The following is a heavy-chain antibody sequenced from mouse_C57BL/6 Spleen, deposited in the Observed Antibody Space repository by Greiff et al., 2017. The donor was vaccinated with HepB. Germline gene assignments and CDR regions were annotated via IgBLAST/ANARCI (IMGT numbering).Heavy chain of an antibody. CDR3: ARERYDYDGYFDV. CDR1: GFTFSDYG. D-gene: IGHD2-4*01. Sequence: EVQVVESGGGLVKPGGSLKLSCAASGFTFSDYGMHWVRQAPEKGLEWVAYISSGSSTIYYADTVKGRFTISRDNAKNTLFLQMTSLRSEDTAMYYCARERYDYDGYFDVWGTGTTVTVSS. CDR2: ISSGSSTI. V-gene: IGHV5-17*01. J-gene: IGHJ1*03.